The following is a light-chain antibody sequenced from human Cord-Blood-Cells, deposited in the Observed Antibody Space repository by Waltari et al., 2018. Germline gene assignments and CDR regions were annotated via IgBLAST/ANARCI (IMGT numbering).Light chain of an antibody. V-gene: IGKV1-39*01. CDR3: QQYGSSPPIT. CDR2: AAS. Sequence: DIQMTQSPSSLSASVGDRVTITCRASQSISSYLNWYQQKPGKAPKLLIYAASSLQSGVPSRFSGSGSGTDFTLTISRLEPEDFAVYYCQQYGSSPPITFGPGTKVDIK. J-gene: IGKJ3*01. CDR1: QSISSY.